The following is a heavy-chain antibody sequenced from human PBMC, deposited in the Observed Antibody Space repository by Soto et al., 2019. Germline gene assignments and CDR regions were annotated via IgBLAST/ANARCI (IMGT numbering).Heavy chain of an antibody. D-gene: IGHD6-13*01. CDR2: ISYDGSNK. V-gene: IGHV3-30*18. Sequence: GGSLRLSCAASGFTFSSYGMHWVRQAPGKGLEWVAVISYDGSNKYYADSVKGRFTISRDNSKNTLYLQMNSLRAEDTAVYYCANLGQQLVKYYYYYGMDVWGQGTTVTVSS. CDR1: GFTFSSYG. J-gene: IGHJ6*02. CDR3: ANLGQQLVKYYYYYGMDV.